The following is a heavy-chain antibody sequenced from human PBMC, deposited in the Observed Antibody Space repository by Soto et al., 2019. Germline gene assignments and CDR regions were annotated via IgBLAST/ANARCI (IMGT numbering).Heavy chain of an antibody. CDR2: IYTSGST. Sequence: LSLTCTVSGGSVSSYYWGSIRQPAGKGLEWIGRIYTSGSTNYNPSLKSRVTMSVDTSKNKLYMKLSSVTAADTAVYYCARVVLRFLEEQVYNWCDPWGEG. J-gene: IGHJ5*02. D-gene: IGHD3-3*01. V-gene: IGHV4-4*07. CDR3: ARVVLRFLEEQVYNWCDP. CDR1: GGSVSSYY.